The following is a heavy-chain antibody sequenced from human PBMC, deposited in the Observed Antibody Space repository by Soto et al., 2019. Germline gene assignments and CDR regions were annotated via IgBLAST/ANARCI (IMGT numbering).Heavy chain of an antibody. CDR1: GFPFSNYA. CDR3: ARQRAVTTIFDY. CDR2: ISYDGRNK. D-gene: IGHD4-17*01. J-gene: IGHJ4*02. V-gene: IGHV3-30*04. Sequence: QVQLVESGGGVVQPGRSLRLSCAASGFPFSNYAMHWVRQAPGKGLEWVAFISYDGRNKYYADSVKGRFTISRDNSKKMLYLQMNNLRAEDTAVYYCARQRAVTTIFDYWGQGTLVTVSS.